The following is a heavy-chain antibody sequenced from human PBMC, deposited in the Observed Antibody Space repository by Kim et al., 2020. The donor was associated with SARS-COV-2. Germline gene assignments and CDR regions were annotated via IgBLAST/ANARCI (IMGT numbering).Heavy chain of an antibody. Sequence: SETLSLTCAVYGGSFSGYYWSWIRQPPGKGLEWIGEINHSGSTNYNPSLKSRVTISVDTSKNQFSLKLSSVTAADTAVYYCARDGRWRRRRYFDLWGRGTLVTVSS. J-gene: IGHJ2*01. D-gene: IGHD1-26*01. CDR1: GGSFSGYY. V-gene: IGHV4-34*01. CDR3: ARDGRWRRRRYFDL. CDR2: INHSGST.